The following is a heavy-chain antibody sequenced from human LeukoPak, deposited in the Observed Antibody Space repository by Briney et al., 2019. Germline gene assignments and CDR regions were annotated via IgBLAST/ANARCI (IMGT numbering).Heavy chain of an antibody. Sequence: ASVTVSFVPSGGTFSLYAISWVRQAPGQGREWMGGILPIFCTAKYAQELWGRVKITTDKSTRTLYMGPSTQRSGHTRVCLCAGERYGEYPFDPWGQGTLVTVSS. CDR3: AGERYGEYPFDP. D-gene: IGHD4-17*01. V-gene: IGHV1-69*05. J-gene: IGHJ5*02. CDR1: GGTFSLYA. CDR2: ILPIFCTA.